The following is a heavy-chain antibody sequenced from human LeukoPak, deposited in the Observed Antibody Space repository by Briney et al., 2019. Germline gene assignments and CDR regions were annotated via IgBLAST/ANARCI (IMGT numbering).Heavy chain of an antibody. CDR3: ARVKPNYYDSSAYGTFDI. Sequence: ASVKVSCKASGYTFTSYYMHWVRQAPGQGLEWMGIINPSGGSTSYAQKFQGRVTMTRDTSTSTVYMELSSLRSEDTAVYYCARVKPNYYDSSAYGTFDIWGQGTVVTVSS. J-gene: IGHJ3*02. V-gene: IGHV1-46*01. CDR1: GYTFTSYY. D-gene: IGHD3-22*01. CDR2: INPSGGST.